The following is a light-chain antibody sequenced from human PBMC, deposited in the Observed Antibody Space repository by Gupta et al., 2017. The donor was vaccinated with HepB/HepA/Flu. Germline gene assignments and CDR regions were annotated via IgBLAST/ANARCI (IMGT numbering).Light chain of an antibody. V-gene: IGLV3-1*01. CDR1: KLGDKY. CDR2: QDS. J-gene: IGLJ3*02. Sequence: SYERPQPPSVSVSPGQPASITCSGDKLGDKYACWYQQKPGQSPVLVIYQDSKRPSGIPERFSGSNSGNTATLTISGTQAMDEADYYCQAWDSRALFGGGTKLTVL. CDR3: QAWDSRAL.